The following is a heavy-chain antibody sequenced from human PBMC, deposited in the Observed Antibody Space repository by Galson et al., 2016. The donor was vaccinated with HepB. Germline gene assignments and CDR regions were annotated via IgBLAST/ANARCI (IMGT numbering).Heavy chain of an antibody. CDR1: GFSLSIKRMC. CDR3: TRCPNDYFYQYGRDV. J-gene: IGHJ6*02. Sequence: PALVKPTQSLTLTCTVSGFSLSIKRMCVSWIRQPPGKALEWLARIDWDDDIYYNASLVARLSISKDTSNNQVVLTMTNMDPVDTATYYCTRCPNDYFYQYGRDVWGQGTTVTVSS. CDR2: IDWDDDI. V-gene: IGHV2-70*11.